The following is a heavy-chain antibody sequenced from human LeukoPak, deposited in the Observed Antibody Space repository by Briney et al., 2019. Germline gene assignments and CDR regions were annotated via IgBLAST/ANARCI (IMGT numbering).Heavy chain of an antibody. CDR1: GFTFSSYA. D-gene: IGHD6-19*01. CDR2: ISYDGSSK. Sequence: GRSLRLSCAASGFTFSSYAMHWVRQAPGKGLEWVAVISYDGSSKYYADSVKGRFTISRDNSKNTLYLQMNSLRAEDTAVYYCAKDRIAVAGTGAFDIWGQGTMVTVSS. CDR3: AKDRIAVAGTGAFDI. J-gene: IGHJ3*02. V-gene: IGHV3-30-3*01.